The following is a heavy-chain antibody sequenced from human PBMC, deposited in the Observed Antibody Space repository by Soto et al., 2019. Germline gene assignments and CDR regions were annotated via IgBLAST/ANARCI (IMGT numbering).Heavy chain of an antibody. CDR2: IYYSGST. D-gene: IGHD6-19*01. Sequence: NPSETLSLTCTVSGGSISSYYWSWIRQPPGKGLEWIGYIYYSGSTNYNPSLKSRVTISVDTSKNQFSLKLSPVTAADTAVYYCASGYSSGWLDYWGQGTLVTVSS. V-gene: IGHV4-59*01. CDR1: GGSISSYY. CDR3: ASGYSSGWLDY. J-gene: IGHJ4*02.